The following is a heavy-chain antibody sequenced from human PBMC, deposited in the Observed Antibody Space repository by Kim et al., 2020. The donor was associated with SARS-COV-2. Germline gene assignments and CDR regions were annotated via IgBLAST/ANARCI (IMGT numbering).Heavy chain of an antibody. V-gene: IGHV1-24*01. Sequence: ASVKVSCKVSGYTLTELSMHWVRQAPGKGLEWMGGFDPEDGETIYAQKFQGRVTMTEDTYTDTAYMDLSSLRSEDTAVYYCATLDSSGYYKEYYFDYWGQGTLVTVSS. CDR3: ATLDSSGYYKEYYFDY. D-gene: IGHD3-22*01. CDR1: GYTLTELS. J-gene: IGHJ4*02. CDR2: FDPEDGET.